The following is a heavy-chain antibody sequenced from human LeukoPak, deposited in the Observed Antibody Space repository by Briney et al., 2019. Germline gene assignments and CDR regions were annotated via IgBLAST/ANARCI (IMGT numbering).Heavy chain of an antibody. D-gene: IGHD3-3*02. CDR2: ISNSGNTI. V-gene: IGHV3-48*03. CDR1: EFIFSGYE. J-gene: IGHJ4*02. CDR3: ARSPLADYFDY. Sequence: GGSLRLSCAASEFIFSGYEMNWVRQAPGKVLEWVSYISNSGNTIYYADSVKGRFTISRDNAKSSLYLQMNSLRAEDTAVYYCARSPLADYFDYWGQGTLVTVSS.